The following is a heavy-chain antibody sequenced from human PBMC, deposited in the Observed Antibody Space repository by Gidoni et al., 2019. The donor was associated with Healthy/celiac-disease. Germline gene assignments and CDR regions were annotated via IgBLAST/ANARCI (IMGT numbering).Heavy chain of an antibody. CDR1: GGSISSYY. Sequence: QVQLQASGPGLVKPSETLSLTCTVSGGSISSYYWSWIRQPPGKGLEWIGYIYYSGSTNYNPSLKSRVTISVDTSKNQFSLKLSSVTAADTAVYYCARVGILTGCLDYWGQGTLVTVSS. V-gene: IGHV4-59*01. D-gene: IGHD3-9*01. J-gene: IGHJ4*02. CDR2: IYYSGST. CDR3: ARVGILTGCLDY.